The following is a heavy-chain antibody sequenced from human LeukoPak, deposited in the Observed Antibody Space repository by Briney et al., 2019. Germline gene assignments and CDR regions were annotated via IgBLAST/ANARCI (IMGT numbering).Heavy chain of an antibody. CDR1: GYSISSGYY. D-gene: IGHD2-2*01. Sequence: SETLSLTCTVSGYSISSGYYWGWIRQPPGKGLEWIGSIYYSGSTYYNPSLKSRVTISVDTSKNQFSLKLSSVTAADTAVYYCARAESTYDAFDIWGQGTMVTVSS. J-gene: IGHJ3*02. CDR3: ARAESTYDAFDI. CDR2: IYYSGST. V-gene: IGHV4-38-2*02.